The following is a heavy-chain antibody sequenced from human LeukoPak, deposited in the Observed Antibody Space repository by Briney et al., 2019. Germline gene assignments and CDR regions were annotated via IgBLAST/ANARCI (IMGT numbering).Heavy chain of an antibody. Sequence: GASVKVSCKVSGYTLTELSMHWVRQAPGKGLEWMGRINPNSGGTNYAQKFQGRVTMTRDTSISTAYMELSRLRSGDTAVYYCARDSGRGYCTNGVCYTDDYWGQGTLVTVSS. CDR3: ARDSGRGYCTNGVCYTDDY. J-gene: IGHJ4*02. V-gene: IGHV1-2*06. CDR2: INPNSGGT. D-gene: IGHD2-8*01. CDR1: GYTLTELS.